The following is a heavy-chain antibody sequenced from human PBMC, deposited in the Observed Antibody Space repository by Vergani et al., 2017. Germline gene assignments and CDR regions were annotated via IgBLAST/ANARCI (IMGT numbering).Heavy chain of an antibody. D-gene: IGHD4-23*01. J-gene: IGHJ3*02. CDR3: ARDLLTDYGGNHAFYI. Sequence: QVQLVQSGAEVKKPGASVKVSCKVSGYTLTELSMHWVRQAPGKGLEWMGGFDPEDGETIYAQKFQGRVTMTEDTSTDTAYMELSSLRSDDTAVYYCARDLLTDYGGNHAFYIWGQGTMVTVSS. CDR1: GYTLTELS. CDR2: FDPEDGET. V-gene: IGHV1-24*01.